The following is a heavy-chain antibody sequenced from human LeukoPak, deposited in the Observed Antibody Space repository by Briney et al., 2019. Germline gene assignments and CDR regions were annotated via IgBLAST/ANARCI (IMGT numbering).Heavy chain of an antibody. CDR3: ARSHDHLWGNYPDY. J-gene: IGHJ4*02. CDR2: ISYDGSNK. V-gene: IGHV3-30*04. CDR1: GFTFSSYA. D-gene: IGHD3-16*02. Sequence: GGSLRLSCAASGFTFSSYAMHWVRQAPGKGLEWVAVISYDGSNKYYADSVKGRFTISRDNSKNTLYLQMNSLRAEDTAMYYCARSHDHLWGNYPDYWGQGTLVTVSS.